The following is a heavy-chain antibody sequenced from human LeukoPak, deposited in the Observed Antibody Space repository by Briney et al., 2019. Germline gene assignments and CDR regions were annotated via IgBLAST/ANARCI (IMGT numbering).Heavy chain of an antibody. Sequence: GGSLRLSCAASGFTFSTYGMHWVRQAPGKGLEWVAFIRYDGSNKYYADSVKGRFTISRDNSKNTLYLQMNSLRAEDTAVYYCARRKDSGSQSHDYWGQGTLVTVSS. V-gene: IGHV3-30*02. D-gene: IGHD1-26*01. CDR3: ARRKDSGSQSHDY. CDR2: IRYDGSNK. J-gene: IGHJ4*02. CDR1: GFTFSTYG.